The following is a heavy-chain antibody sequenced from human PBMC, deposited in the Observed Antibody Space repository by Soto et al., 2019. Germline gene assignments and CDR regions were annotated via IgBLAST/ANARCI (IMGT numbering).Heavy chain of an antibody. J-gene: IGHJ6*02. Sequence: GGSLRLSCAASGFTFDDYAMHWVRQAPGKGLEWVSGISWNSGNIGYADSVEGRFTISRDNAKNSLYLQMNSLRAEDTALSYCAKDKGPHSVFAVVIGGMAVWGQGTTVTVSS. D-gene: IGHD3-3*01. V-gene: IGHV3-9*01. CDR1: GFTFDDYA. CDR3: AKDKGPHSVFAVVIGGMAV. CDR2: ISWNSGNI.